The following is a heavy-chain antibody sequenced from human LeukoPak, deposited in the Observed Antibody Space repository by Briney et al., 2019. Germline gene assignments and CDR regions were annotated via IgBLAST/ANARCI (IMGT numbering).Heavy chain of an antibody. CDR2: IFGNGDTT. D-gene: IGHD3-10*01. V-gene: IGHV3-23*01. J-gene: IGHJ4*02. CDR3: AKRNTMVRGGPCFDY. Sequence: WIRQPPGKGLEWVSIIFGNGDTTYYADSVKGRFTVSRDNSKDTLYLQMNDLRPDDTAIYYCAKRNTMVRGGPCFDYWGQGTLVTVSS.